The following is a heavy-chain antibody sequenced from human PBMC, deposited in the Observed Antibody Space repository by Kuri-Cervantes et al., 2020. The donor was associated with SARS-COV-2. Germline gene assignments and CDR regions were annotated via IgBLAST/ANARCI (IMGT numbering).Heavy chain of an antibody. Sequence: ASVKVSCKASGYTFTGYYMHWVRQAPGQGLEWIGWVSTDNGNTNYEPRLQGRITVSTDTSTSTSYLELGSLKSDDTAVYYCARVREAGWFYPMDFWGQGTTVTVSS. V-gene: IGHV1-18*04. D-gene: IGHD2-15*01. CDR1: GYTFTGYY. CDR2: VSTDNGNT. CDR3: ARVREAGWFYPMDF. J-gene: IGHJ6*02.